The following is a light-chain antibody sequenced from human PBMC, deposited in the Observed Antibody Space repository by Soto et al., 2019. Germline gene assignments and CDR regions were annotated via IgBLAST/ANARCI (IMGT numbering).Light chain of an antibody. CDR2: AAS. J-gene: IGKJ4*01. CDR3: QKYNSAPRLT. Sequence: DIQMTQSPSSLSVSVGDRVTITCRASQGISNYLAWYQQKPGIVPKLLIYAASTLQSGVPSRFSGSGSGTDFTLTISSLQPEDVATYYCQKYNSAPRLTFGGGTKVEIK. V-gene: IGKV1-27*01. CDR1: QGISNY.